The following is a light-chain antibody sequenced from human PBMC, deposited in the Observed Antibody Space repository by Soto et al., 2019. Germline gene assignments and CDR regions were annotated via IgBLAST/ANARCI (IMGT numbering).Light chain of an antibody. V-gene: IGKV1-33*01. CDR1: QDISNY. Sequence: IQMTQSPSSLSASAGDRVTITCPASQDISNYLNWYQQKPGQAPKLLIFDASNRETGVPSSFSGSGSGTQFTLTISSLQAEDVATYYCQQYEDLALTFGGGTKVEIK. CDR2: DAS. CDR3: QQYEDLALT. J-gene: IGKJ4*01.